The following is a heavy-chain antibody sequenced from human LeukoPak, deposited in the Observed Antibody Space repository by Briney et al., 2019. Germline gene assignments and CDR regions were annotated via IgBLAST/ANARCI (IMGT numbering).Heavy chain of an antibody. Sequence: GESLKISCKGSGYSFTSYWIGWVRQAPGKGLEWVAVISYDGSNKYYADSVKGRFTISRDNSKNTLYLQMNSLRAEDTAVYYCASDLGYCSGGSCALVDYWGQGTLVTVSS. CDR1: GYSFTSYW. CDR3: ASDLGYCSGGSCALVDY. V-gene: IGHV3-30*19. J-gene: IGHJ4*02. CDR2: ISYDGSNK. D-gene: IGHD2-15*01.